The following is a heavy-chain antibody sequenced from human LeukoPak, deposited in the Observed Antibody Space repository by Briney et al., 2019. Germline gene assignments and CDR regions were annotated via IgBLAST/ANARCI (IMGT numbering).Heavy chain of an antibody. V-gene: IGHV3-7*01. CDR1: GFTFRSYW. J-gene: IGHJ4*02. D-gene: IGHD5-12*01. CDR3: ARGGSFRYPGDY. CDR2: IKQDGSEK. Sequence: GGSLRLSCAASGFTFRSYWMSWVRQALGKGLEWVAYIKQDGSEKYYVDSVKGRFTISRDNAKNSLYLQMNSLRAEDTAVYICARGGSFRYPGDYWGQGTLVTFSS.